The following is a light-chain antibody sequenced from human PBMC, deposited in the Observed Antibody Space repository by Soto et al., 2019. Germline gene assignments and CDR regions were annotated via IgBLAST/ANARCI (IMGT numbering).Light chain of an antibody. CDR3: QQYNNWPWGT. V-gene: IGKV3-15*01. CDR1: QSVSSN. Sequence: EIVMTQSPATLSVSPGERATLSCRASQSVSSNLAWYQQKPGQAPRLLIYGASTRATGIPARFSGSGSGTEFTLTIGSLQSEDFAVYYCQQYNNWPWGTFGQGTKVEIK. J-gene: IGKJ1*01. CDR2: GAS.